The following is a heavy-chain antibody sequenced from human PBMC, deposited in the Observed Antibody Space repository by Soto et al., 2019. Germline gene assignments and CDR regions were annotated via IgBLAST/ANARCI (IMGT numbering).Heavy chain of an antibody. CDR2: IIPIFGTA. CDR1: RGTFSSYA. J-gene: IGHJ6*02. Sequence: SVKVSCKASRGTFSSYAISWVRQAPGQGXEWMGGIIPIFGTANYAQKFQGRVTITADKSTSTAYMELSSPRSEDTAVYYCARVQSAVVVAATPHLLAFMDVWGQGTTVTVSS. V-gene: IGHV1-69*06. D-gene: IGHD2-15*01. CDR3: ARVQSAVVVAATPHLLAFMDV.